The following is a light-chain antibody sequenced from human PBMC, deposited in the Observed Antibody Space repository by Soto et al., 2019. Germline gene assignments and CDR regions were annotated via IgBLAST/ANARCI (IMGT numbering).Light chain of an antibody. CDR3: QQYGSSPFT. CDR2: GAS. Sequence: EIVLTQSPGTLSFSPGERSTLSCRSSQSVRSSYLAWYQQKPGQAPRLLIYGASSRATGIPDRFSGSGSGTDFTLTISRLEPEDFAVYYCQQYGSSPFTFGPGTKVDIK. CDR1: QSVRSSY. J-gene: IGKJ3*01. V-gene: IGKV3-20*01.